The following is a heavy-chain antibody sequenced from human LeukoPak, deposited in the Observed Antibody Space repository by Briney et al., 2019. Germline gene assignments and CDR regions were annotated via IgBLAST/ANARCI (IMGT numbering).Heavy chain of an antibody. Sequence: ASVKVSCTASGYTLTNYGMNWVRQAPGQGLEWMGWTNTNTGSPMYVQGFTGRFVFSLDTSVSTAYLQISSLKAEDTAVYYCVRGQGHYYYGMDVWGQGTTVTVSS. CDR3: VRGQGHYYYGMDV. J-gene: IGHJ6*02. V-gene: IGHV7-4-1*02. CDR1: GYTLTNYG. CDR2: TNTNTGSP.